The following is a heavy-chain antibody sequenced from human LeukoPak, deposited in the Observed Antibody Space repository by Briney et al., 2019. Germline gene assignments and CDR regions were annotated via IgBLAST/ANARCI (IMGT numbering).Heavy chain of an antibody. CDR1: GFTFSNYW. CDR3: AKRSAFDI. J-gene: IGHJ3*02. Sequence: GGSLRLSCAASGFTFSNYWMSWVRQAPGKGLEWVANIKQDGSVKYYVDSVNGRFTISRDNAKDSLYLQMNSLRAEDTAVYYCAKRSAFDIWGQGTMVTVSS. CDR2: IKQDGSVK. V-gene: IGHV3-7*03.